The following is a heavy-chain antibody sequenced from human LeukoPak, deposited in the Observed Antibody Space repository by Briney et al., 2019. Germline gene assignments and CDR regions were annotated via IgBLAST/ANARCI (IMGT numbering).Heavy chain of an antibody. CDR2: ISDSGGS. J-gene: IGHJ4*02. V-gene: IGHV4-61*01. Sequence: SETLSLTCSVSGGSVSSGISYWSWIRQPPGEGLEWIAYISDSGGSDYNPSLRGRVTISLDTSKNQFSLRLTSVTAADTAVYYCARGGRWLQLSYFDYWGQGTLVTVSS. CDR1: GGSVSSGISY. CDR3: ARGGRWLQLSYFDY. D-gene: IGHD5-24*01.